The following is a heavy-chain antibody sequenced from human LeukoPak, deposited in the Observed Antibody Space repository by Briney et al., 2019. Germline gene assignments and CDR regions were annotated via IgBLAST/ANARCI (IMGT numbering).Heavy chain of an antibody. CDR1: GYTFTSYY. Sequence: GASVKVSCKASGYTFTSYYMHWVRQAPGQGLEWMGIINPSGGSTSYAQKFQGRVTMTRDASTSTVYMELSSLRSEDAAVHYCATDLSGGDYYDFPWGQGTLVTVSS. D-gene: IGHD3-22*01. CDR3: ATDLSGGDYYDFP. V-gene: IGHV1-46*01. J-gene: IGHJ5*02. CDR2: INPSGGST.